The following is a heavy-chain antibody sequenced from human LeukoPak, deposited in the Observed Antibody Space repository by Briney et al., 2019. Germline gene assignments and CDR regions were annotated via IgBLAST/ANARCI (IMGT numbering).Heavy chain of an antibody. CDR2: IYYSGNSGST. V-gene: IGHV4-59*12. CDR3: ARDRPYYDILTGYYGAYYYYGMDV. D-gene: IGHD3-9*01. J-gene: IGHJ6*02. Sequence: SETLSLTCTVSGGSISGYYWSWIRQPPGKGLEWIGYIYYSGNSGSTNYNPSLKSRVTISVDKSKNQFSLKLSSVTAADTAVYYCARDRPYYDILTGYYGAYYYYGMDVWGQGTTVTVSS. CDR1: GGSISGYY.